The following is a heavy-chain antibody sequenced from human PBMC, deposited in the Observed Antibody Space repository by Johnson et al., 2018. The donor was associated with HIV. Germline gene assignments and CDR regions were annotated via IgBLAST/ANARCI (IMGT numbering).Heavy chain of an antibody. CDR2: VSYDGRNQ. CDR3: ASGDDDGF. V-gene: IGHV3-30*14. D-gene: IGHD5-12*01. J-gene: IGHJ3*01. Sequence: QVQLVESGGGVVQPGRSLRLSCAASGFTVSSNYMSWVRQAPGKGLEWVALVSYDGRNQYHADSVKGRFTISRDNSKNTLFLQMNSLRVEDTAVYYCASGDDDGFWGQGTKVTVSS. CDR1: GFTVSSNY.